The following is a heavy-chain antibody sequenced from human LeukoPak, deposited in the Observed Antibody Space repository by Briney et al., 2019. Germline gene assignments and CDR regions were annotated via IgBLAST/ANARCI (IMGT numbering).Heavy chain of an antibody. CDR3: ARVEYYSGSYEDY. Sequence: PGGSLRLSCAGSGFSFGTYAMSWVRQAPGKGLEWLSHITSGSITTHYADSVKGRFTVSRDSPKNSLYLQMNSLRDEDTAVYYCARVEYYSGSYEDYWGQGTLVTVSS. D-gene: IGHD3-10*01. CDR2: ITSGSITT. V-gene: IGHV3-48*02. J-gene: IGHJ4*02. CDR1: GFSFGTYA.